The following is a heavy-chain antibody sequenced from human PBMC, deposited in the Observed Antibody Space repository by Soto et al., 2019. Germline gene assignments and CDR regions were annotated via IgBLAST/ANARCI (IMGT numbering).Heavy chain of an antibody. CDR3: ARDRGTSYYASASPLY. V-gene: IGHV1-69*08. D-gene: IGHD3-10*01. CDR1: GGTFSSYT. CDR2: IIPILGIA. J-gene: IGHJ4*02. Sequence: QVQLVQSGDEVKKPGSSVKVSCKASGGTFSSYTISWVRQAPGQVLEWMGRIIPILGIANYARKFQGRVTITADKSTSTAYMELGSLRSEDTAVYYCARDRGTSYYASASPLYWGKGTLVTVSS.